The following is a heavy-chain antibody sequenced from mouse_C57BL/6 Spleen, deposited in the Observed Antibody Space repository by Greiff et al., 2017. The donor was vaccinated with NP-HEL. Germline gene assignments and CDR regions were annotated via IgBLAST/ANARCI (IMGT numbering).Heavy chain of an antibody. CDR3: ARRNDYDVFAY. D-gene: IGHD2-4*01. J-gene: IGHJ3*01. V-gene: IGHV1-82*01. CDR1: GYAFSSSW. Sequence: QVQLQQSGPELVKPGASVKISCKASGYAFSSSWMNWVKQRPGKGLEWIGRIYPGDGDTNYNGKFKGKATLTADKSSSTAYMQLSSLTSEDSAVYFCARRNDYDVFAYWGQGTLVTVSA. CDR2: IYPGDGDT.